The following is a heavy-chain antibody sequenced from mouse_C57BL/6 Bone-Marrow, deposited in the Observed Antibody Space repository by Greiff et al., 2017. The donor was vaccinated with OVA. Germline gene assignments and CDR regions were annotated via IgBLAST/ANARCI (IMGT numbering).Heavy chain of an antibody. V-gene: IGHV5-17*01. CDR1: GFTFSDYG. Sequence: EVQLVESGGGLVKPGGSLKLSCAASGFTFSDYGMHWVRQAPEKGLEWVAYISSGSSTIYYADTVKGRFTISRDNAKNTLFLQRTSLRSEDTAMCYCARPYYYGSSWFAYWGQGTLVTVSA. J-gene: IGHJ3*01. D-gene: IGHD1-1*01. CDR2: ISSGSSTI. CDR3: ARPYYYGSSWFAY.